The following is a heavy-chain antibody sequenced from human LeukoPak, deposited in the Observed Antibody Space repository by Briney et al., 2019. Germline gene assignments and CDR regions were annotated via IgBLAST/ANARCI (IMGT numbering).Heavy chain of an antibody. CDR1: GFTFSNYT. CDR3: ARDSGRTSSLDY. D-gene: IGHD2-15*01. J-gene: IGHJ4*02. CDR2: ISYDGSNK. V-gene: IGHV3-30-3*01. Sequence: GSLRLSCAASGFTFSNYTMNWVRQAPGKGLEWVAVISYDGSNKYYADSVKGRFTISRDNSKNTLYLQMNSLRAEDTAVYYCARDSGRTSSLDYWGQGTLVTVSS.